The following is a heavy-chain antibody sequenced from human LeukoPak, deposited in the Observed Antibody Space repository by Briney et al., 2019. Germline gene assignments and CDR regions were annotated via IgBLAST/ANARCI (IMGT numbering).Heavy chain of an antibody. J-gene: IGHJ5*02. CDR2: MNPNSGNT. CDR1: GYTFTSYG. D-gene: IGHD3-10*01. V-gene: IGHV1-8*02. Sequence: ASVKVSCKASGYTFTSYGISWVRQATGQGLEWMGWMNPNSGNTGYAQKFQGRVTMTRNTSISTAYMELSSLRSEDTAVYYCARAHMVRGVSWFDPWGQGTLVTVSS. CDR3: ARAHMVRGVSWFDP.